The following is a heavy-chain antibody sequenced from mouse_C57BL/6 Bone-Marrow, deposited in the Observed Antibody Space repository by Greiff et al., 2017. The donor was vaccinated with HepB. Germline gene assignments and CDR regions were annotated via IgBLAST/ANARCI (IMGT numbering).Heavy chain of an antibody. CDR3: ARNSNYDDY. CDR2: INPYNGGT. CDR1: GYTFTDYY. V-gene: IGHV1-19*01. Sequence: DVQLQESGPVLVKPGASVKMSCKASGYTFTDYYMNWVKQSHGKSLEWIGVINPYNGGTSYNQKFKGKATLTVDKSSSTAYMELNSLTSEDSAVYYCARNSNYDDYWGQGTTLTVSS. D-gene: IGHD2-5*01. J-gene: IGHJ2*01.